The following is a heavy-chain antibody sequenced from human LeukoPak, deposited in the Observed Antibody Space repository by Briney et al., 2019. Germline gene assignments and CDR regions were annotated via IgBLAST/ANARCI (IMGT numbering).Heavy chain of an antibody. Sequence: GGSLRLSCAASGFTFSSFAMHWVRQAPGKGLEWVAFIRYDGNSKYYADSVKGRFTVSRDNSKNTLYLQMNSLRDEDTALCYCAKDPSGTYCGDYWGQGTLVTVSS. D-gene: IGHD1-26*01. CDR3: AKDPSGTYCGDY. CDR1: GFTFSSFA. J-gene: IGHJ4*02. V-gene: IGHV3-30*02. CDR2: IRYDGNSK.